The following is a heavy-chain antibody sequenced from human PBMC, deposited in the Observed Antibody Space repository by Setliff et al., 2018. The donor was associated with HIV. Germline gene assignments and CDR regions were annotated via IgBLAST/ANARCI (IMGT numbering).Heavy chain of an antibody. D-gene: IGHD3-10*01. CDR2: IGAVGSPT. CDR3: AKVFAFGIDVFDI. CDR1: GFSFSTYA. V-gene: IGHV3-23*01. J-gene: IGHJ3*02. Sequence: GGSLRLSCTASGFSFSTYAMGWVRQAAGKGLEWVSTIGAVGSPTFYAESVKGRFTISKDNSKDTLYLQMSSLRDEDTALYYCAKVFAFGIDVFDIWGQGTVVTVS.